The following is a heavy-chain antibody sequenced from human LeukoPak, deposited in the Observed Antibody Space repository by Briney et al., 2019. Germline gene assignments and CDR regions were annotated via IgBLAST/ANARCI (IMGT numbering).Heavy chain of an antibody. V-gene: IGHV3-9*01. CDR3: AKDNGSGWFDY. Sequence: GGSLRLSCAASGFTFDDYAMHWVRQAPGKGLEWVSGISWNSGSIGYADSVKGRFTISRDNAKNSLYLQMNSLRAEDTALYYCAKDNGSGWFDYWGRGTLVTVSS. J-gene: IGHJ4*02. CDR1: GFTFDDYA. D-gene: IGHD6-19*01. CDR2: ISWNSGSI.